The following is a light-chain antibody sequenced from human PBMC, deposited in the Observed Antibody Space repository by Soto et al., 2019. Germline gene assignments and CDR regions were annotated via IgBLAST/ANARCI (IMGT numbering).Light chain of an antibody. CDR1: QSVSSY. Sequence: IVLTQSPATISLSPGERATRSCRASQSVSSYLAWYQQKPGQAPRLLIYDASNRATGIPARFSGSGSGTDFTLTISSLEPEDFAVYYCQQRSNWPITFGQGTRLEIK. CDR2: DAS. CDR3: QQRSNWPIT. V-gene: IGKV3-11*01. J-gene: IGKJ5*01.